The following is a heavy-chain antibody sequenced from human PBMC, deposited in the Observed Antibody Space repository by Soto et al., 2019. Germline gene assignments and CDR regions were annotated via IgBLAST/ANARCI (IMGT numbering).Heavy chain of an antibody. CDR2: INHSGST. V-gene: IGHV4-34*01. Sequence: KPSETLSLTCAVYGGSFSGYYWSWIRQPPGKGLEWIGEINHSGSTNYNPSLKSRVTISVDTSKNQFSLKLSSVTAADTAVYYCARGGNRGSSSRKIDYWGQGTLVTVSS. J-gene: IGHJ4*02. CDR1: GGSFSGYY. D-gene: IGHD6-13*01. CDR3: ARGGNRGSSSRKIDY.